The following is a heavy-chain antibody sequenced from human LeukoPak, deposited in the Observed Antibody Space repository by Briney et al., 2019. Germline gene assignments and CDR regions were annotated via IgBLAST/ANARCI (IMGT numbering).Heavy chain of an antibody. CDR2: INPNSGGT. J-gene: IGHJ6*02. D-gene: IGHD2-2*01. CDR1: GYTFTGYY. Sequence: ASVKVSCKASGYTFTGYYMHWVRQAPGQGLEWMGRINPNSGGTNYAQKFQGRVTMTRDTSISTAYMELSRLRSDDTAVYYCARSRYCSSTSCYDYYYYGMDVWGQGTTVTVSS. CDR3: ARSRYCSSTSCYDYYYYGMDV. V-gene: IGHV1-2*06.